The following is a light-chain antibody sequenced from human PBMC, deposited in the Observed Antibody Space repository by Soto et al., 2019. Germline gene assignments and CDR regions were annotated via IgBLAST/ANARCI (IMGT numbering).Light chain of an antibody. CDR2: GAS. Sequence: EIVLTQSPATLSLSPGERATLSCRASQSVGSYLAWYQQKPGQAPRLLIYGASNRATGIPARFSGSGSGTDFTLTISRLEPEDFAVYYCQQYGSSPPITFGQGTRLEIK. CDR3: QQYGSSPPIT. J-gene: IGKJ5*01. V-gene: IGKV3-20*01. CDR1: QSVGSY.